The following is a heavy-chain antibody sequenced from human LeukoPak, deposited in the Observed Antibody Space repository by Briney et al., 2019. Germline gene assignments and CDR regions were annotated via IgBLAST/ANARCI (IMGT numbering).Heavy chain of an antibody. Sequence: SETLSLTCAVSGGSISSGGYSWSWIRQPPGKGLEWIGYIYHSGSTYYNPSLESRVTISVDRSKNQFSLKLSSVTAADTAVYYCARWGGGDWFDPWGQGTLVTVSS. V-gene: IGHV4-30-2*01. CDR2: IYHSGST. CDR3: ARWGGGDWFDP. D-gene: IGHD3-10*01. J-gene: IGHJ5*02. CDR1: GGSISSGGYS.